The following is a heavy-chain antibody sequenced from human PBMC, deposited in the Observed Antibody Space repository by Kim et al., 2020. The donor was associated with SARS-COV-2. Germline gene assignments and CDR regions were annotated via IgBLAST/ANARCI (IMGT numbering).Heavy chain of an antibody. V-gene: IGHV3-23*01. CDR3: AKSAWNYYNIDYFDS. CDR2: ISGSGVGT. Sequence: GGSLRLSCTASGITFSSYAMSWVRQAPGKGLEWVSGISGSGVGTFYVDSVKGRFTISRDNPKNTVFLQMNSLRAEDTAIYYCAKSAWNYYNIDYFDSWAQGTLVTVSS. CDR1: GITFSSYA. D-gene: IGHD3-22*01. J-gene: IGHJ4*02.